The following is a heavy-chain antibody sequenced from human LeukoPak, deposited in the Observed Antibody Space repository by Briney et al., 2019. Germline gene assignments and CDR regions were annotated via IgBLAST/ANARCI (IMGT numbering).Heavy chain of an antibody. J-gene: IGHJ5*02. V-gene: IGHV1-46*01. CDR3: ARGQDVLLWFGESSVNWFDP. Sequence: ASVKVSCKASGYTFTSYYMHWVRQAPGQGLEWMGIINPSGGSTSYAQKFQGRVTMTRDTSTSTVYMELSSLRSEDTAVYYCARGQDVLLWFGESSVNWFDPWGQGTLVIVSS. CDR1: GYTFTSYY. D-gene: IGHD3-10*01. CDR2: INPSGGST.